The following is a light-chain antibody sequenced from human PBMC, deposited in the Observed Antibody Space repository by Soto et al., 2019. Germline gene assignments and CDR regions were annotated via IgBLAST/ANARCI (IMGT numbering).Light chain of an antibody. CDR1: SSDVGGYNY. V-gene: IGLV2-11*01. J-gene: IGLJ1*01. CDR3: CSYAGSYTYV. CDR2: DVS. Sequence: QSALTQPRSVSGSPGQSVTISCTGTSSDVGGYNYVSWYQHHPGKAPKLMIYDVSKRPSGVPDRFSGSKSGNTASLTISGRQAEDEADYCCCSYAGSYTYVFGTGTKVPVL.